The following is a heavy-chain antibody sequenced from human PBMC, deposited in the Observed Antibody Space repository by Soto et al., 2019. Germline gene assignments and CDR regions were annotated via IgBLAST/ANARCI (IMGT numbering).Heavy chain of an antibody. J-gene: IGHJ6*02. CDR3: ARVNDFWSGYLRTRYYGMDV. Sequence: SETLSLTCTVSGGSISSSRCHWGWIRQPPGKGLEWIASIKYSGTTFYNPSLKSRVTLSVDTSKNQFSLKLSSVTAADTAVYYCARVNDFWSGYLRTRYYGMDVWGQGTTVTVSS. CDR2: IKYSGTT. D-gene: IGHD3-3*01. V-gene: IGHV4-39*07. CDR1: GGSISSSRCH.